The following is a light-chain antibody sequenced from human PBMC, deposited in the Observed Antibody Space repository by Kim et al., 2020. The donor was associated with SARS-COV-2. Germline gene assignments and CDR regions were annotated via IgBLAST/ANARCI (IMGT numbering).Light chain of an antibody. CDR2: AAS. CDR1: QGISNY. V-gene: IGKV1-9*01. CDR3: QQYDIHPPT. J-gene: IGKJ1*01. Sequence: ASVGDRVTITGRASQGISNYVAWYQQNAGKAPKLRIYAASTLESGVPSRFSGSGSGTEFTLTISGLQPEDFATYSCQQYDIHPPTFGQGTKVDIK.